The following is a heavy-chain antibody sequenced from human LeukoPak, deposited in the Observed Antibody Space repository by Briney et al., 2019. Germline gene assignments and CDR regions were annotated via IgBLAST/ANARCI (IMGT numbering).Heavy chain of an antibody. J-gene: IGHJ6*02. CDR1: GFTFSSYG. D-gene: IGHD4-17*01. V-gene: IGHV3-33*01. CDR3: ARDLSTVTTPLWYYGMDV. Sequence: GGSLRLSCAASGFTFSSYGMHWVRQAPGKGLEWVAVIWYDGSNKYYADSVKGRFTISRVNSKNTLYLQMNSLRAEDTAMYYCARDLSTVTTPLWYYGMDVWGQGTTVTVSS. CDR2: IWYDGSNK.